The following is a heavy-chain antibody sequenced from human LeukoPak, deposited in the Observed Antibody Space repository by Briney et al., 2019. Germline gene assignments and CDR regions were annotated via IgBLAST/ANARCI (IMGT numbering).Heavy chain of an antibody. D-gene: IGHD4-23*01. V-gene: IGHV4-59*01. J-gene: IGHJ5*01. CDR3: SRSLMAGDYGGIDS. CDR2: IYDSGNT. Sequence: SETLSLTCTVSGGSISNFIWSWIRQPPGKGLEWIGFIYDSGNTDYNPSLKSRVTISLDTSKNQFSLKLNSVTAADTAVYYCSRSLMAGDYGGIDSWGQGTLVTVSS. CDR1: GGSISNFI.